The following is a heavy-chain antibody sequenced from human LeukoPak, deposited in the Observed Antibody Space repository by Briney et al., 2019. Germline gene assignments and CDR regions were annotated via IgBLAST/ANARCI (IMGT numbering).Heavy chain of an antibody. D-gene: IGHD6-13*01. V-gene: IGHV4-34*01. CDR1: GGSFSGYY. CDR3: ARGPVTRYSSSWYRSDAFDI. J-gene: IGHJ3*02. Sequence: SETLSLTCAVYGGSFSGYYWSWIRQPPGKGLEWIGEINHSGSTNYNPPLKSRVTISVDTSKNQFSLKLSSVTAADTAVYYCARGPVTRYSSSWYRSDAFDIWGQGTMVTVSS. CDR2: INHSGST.